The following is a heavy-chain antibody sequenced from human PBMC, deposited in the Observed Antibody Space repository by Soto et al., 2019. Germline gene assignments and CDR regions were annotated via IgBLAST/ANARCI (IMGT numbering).Heavy chain of an antibody. D-gene: IGHD2-21*02. J-gene: IGHJ6*02. CDR3: AKAGIIELTSTYYSGMDV. CDR2: ISASGDAT. V-gene: IGHV3-23*01. Sequence: EVQLLESGGGLVQPGGSLRLSCVASGFIFSSYATTWVRQAPGKGLEWVSTISASGDATYYADSVKGRFPISRDNSKSPLFLHMNSLRPEATALYYCAKAGIIELTSTYYSGMDVFGHGTSVTVAS. CDR1: GFIFSSYA.